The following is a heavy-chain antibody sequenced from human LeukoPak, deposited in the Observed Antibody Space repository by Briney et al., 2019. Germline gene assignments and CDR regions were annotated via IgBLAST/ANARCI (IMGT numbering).Heavy chain of an antibody. Sequence: GESLKISCKASGYSFTSFWIVWVRQLPGRGLEWMGNVYPGDSDTRYSPSFQGHVTISADKSIKTAYLQWSSLTASDTAMYYRARQKSIGSARWFDPWGQGSLVTVSS. J-gene: IGHJ5*02. V-gene: IGHV5-51*01. CDR3: ARQKSIGSARWFDP. CDR1: GYSFTSFW. D-gene: IGHD3-3*02. CDR2: VYPGDSDT.